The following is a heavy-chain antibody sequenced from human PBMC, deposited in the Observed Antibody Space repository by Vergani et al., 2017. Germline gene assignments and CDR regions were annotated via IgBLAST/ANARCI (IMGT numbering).Heavy chain of an antibody. CDR2: INNDGHT. Sequence: EVQLLESGGGLVQPGGSLRLSCAASGFTVSSNYMSWVRQAPGKGLKWIGEINNDGHTNYNPSLESRVTVSRDTAKNQFSLNLMSVTAADTAMYYCAVRPRVNLVGGEIVTKRTFDYWSQGSLVTVSS. V-gene: IGHV3-66*01. CDR3: AVRPRVNLVGGEIVTKRTFDY. J-gene: IGHJ4*02. CDR1: GFTVSSNY. D-gene: IGHD3-10*01.